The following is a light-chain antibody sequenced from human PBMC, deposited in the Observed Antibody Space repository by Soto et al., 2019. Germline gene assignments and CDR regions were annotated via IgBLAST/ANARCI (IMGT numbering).Light chain of an antibody. V-gene: IGKV3-11*01. CDR1: QSVSSY. J-gene: IGKJ1*01. Sequence: EIVLTQSPATLSLSPGERATLSCRASQSVSSYLAWYQQKPGQAPRLLIYDASNRATGIPDRFSGAGSGTEFTLTISRVAPEDYAVYYCQQYNTSPWTFGQGTKVDIK. CDR2: DAS. CDR3: QQYNTSPWT.